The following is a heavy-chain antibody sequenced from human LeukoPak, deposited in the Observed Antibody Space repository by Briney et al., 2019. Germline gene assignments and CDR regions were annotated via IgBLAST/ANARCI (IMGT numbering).Heavy chain of an antibody. CDR3: ARETSVYDSSGYLNWFDP. CDR1: GGSISSYY. D-gene: IGHD3-22*01. Sequence: SETLSLTCTVSGGSISSYYWSWIRQPAGKGLEWIGRIYTSGSTNYNPSLKSRVTISVDTSKNQFSVKLTSVTAADTAMYYCARETSVYDSSGYLNWFDPWGQGTLVTVSS. CDR2: IYTSGST. V-gene: IGHV4-4*07. J-gene: IGHJ5*02.